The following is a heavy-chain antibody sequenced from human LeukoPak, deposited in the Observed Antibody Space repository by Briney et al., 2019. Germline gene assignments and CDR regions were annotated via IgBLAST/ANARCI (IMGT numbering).Heavy chain of an antibody. CDR2: INPSGGSA. CDR1: GYTFTSYY. V-gene: IGHV1-46*01. J-gene: IGHJ5*02. D-gene: IGHD3-22*01. CDR3: AREVYDSSGYYGNWFDP. Sequence: ASVKVSCKASGYTFTSYYMHWVRQAPGQGLEWMGIINPSGGSASYAQKFQGRVTMTRDMSTSTVYMELSSLRSEDTAVYYCAREVYDSSGYYGNWFDPWGQGTLVTVSS.